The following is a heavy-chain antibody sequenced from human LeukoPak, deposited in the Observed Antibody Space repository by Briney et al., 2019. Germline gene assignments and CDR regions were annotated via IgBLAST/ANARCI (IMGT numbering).Heavy chain of an antibody. J-gene: IGHJ4*02. CDR1: GFTFSSYA. Sequence: GGSLRLSCAASGFTFSSYAMTWVRQAPGKGLEWVSAISGSGGTTYYADSVKGRFTISRDNSKNTVYLQMDSLRAEDTAVYFCAKVLGCSGWQTDYWGQGTLVTVSS. V-gene: IGHV3-23*01. CDR2: ISGSGGTT. D-gene: IGHD6-19*01. CDR3: AKVLGCSGWQTDY.